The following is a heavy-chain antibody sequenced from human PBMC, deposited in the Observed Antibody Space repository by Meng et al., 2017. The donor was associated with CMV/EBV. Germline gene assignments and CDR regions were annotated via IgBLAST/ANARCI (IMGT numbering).Heavy chain of an antibody. CDR3: ARGHGKWELLRDGMDV. V-gene: IGHV3-30*04. Sequence: GGSLRLSCAASGFTFSSYAMHWVRQAPGKGRGRVAVISYDGSNKYYADSVKGRFTISRDNSKNTLYLQMNSLRAEDTAVYYCARGHGKWELLRDGMDVWGQGTTVTVSS. CDR2: ISYDGSNK. CDR1: GFTFSSYA. J-gene: IGHJ6*02. D-gene: IGHD1-26*01.